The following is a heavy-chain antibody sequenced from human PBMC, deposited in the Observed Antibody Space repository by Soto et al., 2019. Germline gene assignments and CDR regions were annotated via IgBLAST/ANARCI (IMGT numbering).Heavy chain of an antibody. D-gene: IGHD3-10*01. CDR1: GFTFRSYV. V-gene: IGHV3-23*01. CDR3: AKEWFGEFFPPEN. Sequence: EVQLLESGGGLVQPGGSLRLSCAASGFTFRSYVMSWVRQAPGKGLEWVSAISGSGGNTYYADSVKSRFTISRDNSKNTLYVQMNRLRVEDTAVYYGAKEWFGEFFPPENWGQGTLVTVSS. CDR2: ISGSGGNT. J-gene: IGHJ4*02.